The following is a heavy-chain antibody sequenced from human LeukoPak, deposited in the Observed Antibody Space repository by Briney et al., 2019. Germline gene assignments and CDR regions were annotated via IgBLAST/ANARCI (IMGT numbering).Heavy chain of an antibody. V-gene: IGHV3-11*01. CDR3: ARDQRYSSSSPHGY. Sequence: PGGSLRLSCAASGFIFSDYYMSWIRQAPGKGLKWVSSMSSSGNTIYYADSLKGRFTISRDNAKDSLYLQMNSLRAEDTAVYYCARDQRYSSSSPHGYWGQGTLVTVSS. CDR2: MSSSGNTI. D-gene: IGHD6-13*01. CDR1: GFIFSDYY. J-gene: IGHJ4*02.